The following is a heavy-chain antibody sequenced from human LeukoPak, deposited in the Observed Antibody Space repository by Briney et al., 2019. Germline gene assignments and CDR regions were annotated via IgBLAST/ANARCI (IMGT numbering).Heavy chain of an antibody. Sequence: PGGSLRLSCAASGFIFSNYALVWVRQAPGKGLEWVSSIWGSGVTTRYADAVKGRFTISRDNAKNSLYLQMNSLRAEDTALYYCAKDSAETWIQLWLGAFDIWGQGTMVTVSS. J-gene: IGHJ3*02. CDR3: AKDSAETWIQLWLGAFDI. CDR2: IWGSGVTT. V-gene: IGHV3-23*01. CDR1: GFIFSNYA. D-gene: IGHD5-18*01.